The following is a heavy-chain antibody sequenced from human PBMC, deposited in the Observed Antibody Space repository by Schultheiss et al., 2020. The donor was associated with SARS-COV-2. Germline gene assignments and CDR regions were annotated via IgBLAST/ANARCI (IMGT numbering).Heavy chain of an antibody. CDR3: ARRAAAAEWFDP. D-gene: IGHD6-13*01. V-gene: IGHV1-69*13. Sequence: SVKVSCKASGGTFSSYAISWVRQAPGQGLEWMGGIIPIFGTANYAQKFQGRVTITADESTSTAYMELSSLRSEDTAVYYCARRAAAAEWFDPWGQGTLVTVSS. J-gene: IGHJ5*02. CDR1: GGTFSSYA. CDR2: IIPIFGTA.